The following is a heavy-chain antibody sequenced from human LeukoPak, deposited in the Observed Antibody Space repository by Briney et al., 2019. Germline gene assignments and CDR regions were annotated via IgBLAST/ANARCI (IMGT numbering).Heavy chain of an antibody. J-gene: IGHJ4*02. D-gene: IGHD5-12*01. CDR2: IYYSGST. CDR3: ATEVASAGLDY. CDR1: GGSISSYY. V-gene: IGHV4-59*01. Sequence: SETLSLTCTFSGGSISSYYWSWIRQPPGKGLEWIGYIYYSGSTNYNPSLKSRVTISVDTSKNQFSLKLSSVTAADTAVYYCATEVASAGLDYWGQGTLVTVSS.